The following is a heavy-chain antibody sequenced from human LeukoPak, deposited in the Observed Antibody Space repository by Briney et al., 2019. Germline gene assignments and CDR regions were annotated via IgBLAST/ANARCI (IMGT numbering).Heavy chain of an antibody. CDR1: GFTVSSYG. D-gene: IGHD3-22*01. J-gene: IGHJ4*02. V-gene: IGHV3-48*04. CDR3: ARGHGVGGYYDSSGLDY. CDR2: ISSSGSTI. Sequence: PGGTLRLSCAASGFTVSSYGMTWVRQAPGKGLEWVSYISSSGSTIYYADSVKGRFTISRDNAKNSLYLQMNSLRAEDTAVYYCARGHGVGGYYDSSGLDYWGQGTLVTVSS.